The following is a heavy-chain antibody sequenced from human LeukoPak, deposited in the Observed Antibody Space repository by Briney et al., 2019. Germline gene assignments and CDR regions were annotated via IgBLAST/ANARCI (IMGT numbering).Heavy chain of an antibody. D-gene: IGHD6-19*01. V-gene: IGHV3-48*04. CDR3: ASFSTPYQYSSGWPIDY. J-gene: IGHJ4*02. CDR1: GFTFSSYS. CDR2: ISSSSSTI. Sequence: GGSLRLSCAASGFTFSSYSMNWVRQAPGKGLEWVSYISSSSSTIYYADSVKGRFTISRDNAKNSLYLQMNSLRAEDTAVYYCASFSTPYQYSSGWPIDYWGQGTLVTVSS.